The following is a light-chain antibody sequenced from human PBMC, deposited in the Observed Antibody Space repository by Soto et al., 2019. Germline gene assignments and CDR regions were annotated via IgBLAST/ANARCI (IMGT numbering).Light chain of an antibody. Sequence: QSALTQPPSASGSPGQSVTISCTGTSSDVGGYNYVSWYQQHPGKAPKLMIYEVNKXXXXXXXXFSGSKSGNSASLTVSGXXXXXXXXYYCGSYGGSNNFVFGGGTKLTVL. CDR1: SSDVGGYNY. CDR2: EVN. CDR3: GSYGGSNNFV. V-gene: IGLV2-8*01. J-gene: IGLJ3*02.